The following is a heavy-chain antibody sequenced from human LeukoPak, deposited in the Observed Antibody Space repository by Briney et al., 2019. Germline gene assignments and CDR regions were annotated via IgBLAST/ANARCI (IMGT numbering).Heavy chain of an antibody. D-gene: IGHD2-21*02. J-gene: IGHJ4*02. CDR2: ISAYNGNT. CDR3: ARDRLCGGDCYAYFDY. V-gene: IGHV1-18*01. Sequence: AASVKVSCKASGYTFTSYGISWVRQAPGQGLEWMGWISAYNGNTNYAPKLQGRVTMTTDTSTSTAYMELRSLRSDDTAVYYCARDRLCGGDCYAYFDYWGQGTLVTVSS. CDR1: GYTFTSYG.